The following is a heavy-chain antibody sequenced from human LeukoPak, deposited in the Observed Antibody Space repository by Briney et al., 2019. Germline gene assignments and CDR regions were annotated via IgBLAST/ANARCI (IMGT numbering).Heavy chain of an antibody. CDR2: IRYDGSNK. D-gene: IGHD2/OR15-2a*01. CDR3: AKDGTSYYYIYY. CDR1: GFTFSSYG. V-gene: IGHV3-30*02. J-gene: IGHJ4*02. Sequence: GGSLRLSCAASGFTFSSYGMHWVRQAPGRGLEWVAFIRYDGSNKYYADSVKGRFTISRDNSKNTLYLHVNSLRPEDTAVYYCAKDGTSYYYIYYWGQGTLVTVSS.